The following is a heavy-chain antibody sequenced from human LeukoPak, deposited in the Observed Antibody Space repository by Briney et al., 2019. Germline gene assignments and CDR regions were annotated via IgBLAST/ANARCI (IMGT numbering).Heavy chain of an antibody. J-gene: IGHJ6*03. Sequence: SETLSLTCTVSGGSISSYYWSWIRQPAGKGLEWIGYIYYSGSTNYNPSLKSRVTISVDTSKNQFSLKLSSVTAADTAVYYCARTTEGGYTYDYFYYYYMDVWGKGTTVTISS. CDR2: IYYSGST. V-gene: IGHV4-59*01. D-gene: IGHD5-18*01. CDR3: ARTTEGGYTYDYFYYYYMDV. CDR1: GGSISSYY.